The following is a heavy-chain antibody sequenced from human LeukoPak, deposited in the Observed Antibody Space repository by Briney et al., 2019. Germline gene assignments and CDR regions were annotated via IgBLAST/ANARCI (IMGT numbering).Heavy chain of an antibody. J-gene: IGHJ4*02. D-gene: IGHD3-16*01. CDR2: IYSSGST. V-gene: IGHV3-53*01. CDR1: GFTVSSSY. Sequence: GGSLRLSCAASGFTVSSSYMSWVRQAPGKGLEWVSVIYSSGSTYYADSVKGRFTISRDNSKNTLYLQMNSLRAEDTAVYYCARRGAAGTYYFDSGGQGTLVTVSS. CDR3: ARRGAAGTYYFDS.